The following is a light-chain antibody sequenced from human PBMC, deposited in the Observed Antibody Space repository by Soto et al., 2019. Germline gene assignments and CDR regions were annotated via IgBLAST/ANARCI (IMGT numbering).Light chain of an antibody. J-gene: IGKJ1*01. CDR2: GAS. CDR3: QHYGSSLWT. V-gene: IGKV3-20*01. CDR1: QSVSSSY. Sequence: EIVLTQSPGTLSLSPGERATLSCRASQSVSSSYLGWYQQKPGQAPRLLIYGASSRATGIPDRFSGSGSGTAFTLTISRLEPEDFAVYYCQHYGSSLWTFGQGTKVEIK.